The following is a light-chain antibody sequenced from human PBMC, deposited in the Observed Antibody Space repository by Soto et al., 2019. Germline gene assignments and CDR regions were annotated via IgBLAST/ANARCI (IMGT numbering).Light chain of an antibody. J-gene: IGLJ1*01. CDR2: SDS. CDR1: SSNIGSGYD. Sequence: QSVLTPPTSVSGAPGKRVTISCTGSSSNIGSGYDVHWYQQLPGTAPKLLIYSDSNRPSGVPDRFSGSKSGTSASLAIAGLQAEDEAEYYCQSYDSSLSGYGFGSGTKVTVL. CDR3: QSYDSSLSGYG. V-gene: IGLV1-40*01.